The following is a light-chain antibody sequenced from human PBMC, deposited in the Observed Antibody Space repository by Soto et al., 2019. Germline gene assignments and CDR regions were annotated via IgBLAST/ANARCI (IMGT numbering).Light chain of an antibody. Sequence: EIVLTQSPGTLSLSPGERATLSCRASQSVSSSYLAWYQQKPGQAPRLLIYSATKRSTGIADRFRGSGCGTEFTLTISRLEPEDYVVYYCQQYGGSPPLTFGGGTKVEIK. CDR1: QSVSSSY. J-gene: IGKJ4*01. V-gene: IGKV3-20*01. CDR3: QQYGGSPPLT. CDR2: SAT.